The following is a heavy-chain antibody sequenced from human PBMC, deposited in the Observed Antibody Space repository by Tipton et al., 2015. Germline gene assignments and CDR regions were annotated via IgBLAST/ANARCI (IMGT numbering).Heavy chain of an antibody. J-gene: IGHJ6*02. V-gene: IGHV4-59*01. CDR1: GGSISSYY. D-gene: IGHD1-1*01. CDR2: IYYDGST. CDR3: ARDHPTGTRGMDV. Sequence: TLSLTCTVSGGSISSYYWSWIRQPPGKGLEWIGYIYYDGSTNYNPSLKSRVTISVDTSKNQFSLNLSSVTAADTAVYYCARDHPTGTRGMDVWGQGTTVTVSS.